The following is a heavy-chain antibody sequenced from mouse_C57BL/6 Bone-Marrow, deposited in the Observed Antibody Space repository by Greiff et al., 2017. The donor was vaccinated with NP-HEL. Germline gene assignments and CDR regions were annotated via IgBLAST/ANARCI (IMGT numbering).Heavy chain of an antibody. CDR1: GFTFSSYA. V-gene: IGHV5-4*01. CDR3: ARLPHYYGSSYWYFDV. J-gene: IGHJ1*03. CDR2: ISDGGSYT. Sequence: EVQRVESGGGLVKPGGSLKLSCAASGFTFSSYAMSWVRQTPEKRLEWVATISDGGSYTYYPDNVKGRFTISRDNAKNNLYLQMSHLKSEDTAMYYCARLPHYYGSSYWYFDVWGTGTTVTVSS. D-gene: IGHD1-1*01.